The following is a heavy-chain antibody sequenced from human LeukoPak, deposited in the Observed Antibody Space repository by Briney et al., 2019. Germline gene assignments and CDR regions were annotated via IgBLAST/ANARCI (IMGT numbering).Heavy chain of an antibody. CDR2: INHSGST. V-gene: IGHV4-34*01. Sequence: SETLSLTCAVYGGSFSGYYWSWIRQPPGKGMEWIGEINHSGSTNYNPSLKSRVTISVDTSKNQFSLKLSSVTAADTAVYYCARGLMGATTGPYYFDYWGQGTLVTVSS. CDR1: GGSFSGYY. CDR3: ARGLMGATTGPYYFDY. D-gene: IGHD1-26*01. J-gene: IGHJ4*02.